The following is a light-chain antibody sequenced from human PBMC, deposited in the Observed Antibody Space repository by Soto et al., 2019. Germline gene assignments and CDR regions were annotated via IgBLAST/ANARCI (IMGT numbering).Light chain of an antibody. Sequence: EIVLTQSPGTLSLSPGERATLSCRASQSVSSTYLAWYQLKPGQAPRLLIYGASNRATGIPDRFSGSGSGTDFTLTINRLEPEDFAVYFCQQFGDSLFTFGPGTKVDIK. V-gene: IGKV3-20*01. CDR2: GAS. CDR3: QQFGDSLFT. J-gene: IGKJ3*01. CDR1: QSVSSTY.